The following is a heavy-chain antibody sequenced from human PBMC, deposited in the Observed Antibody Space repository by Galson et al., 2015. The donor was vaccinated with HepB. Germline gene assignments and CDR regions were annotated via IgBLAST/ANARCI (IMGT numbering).Heavy chain of an antibody. V-gene: IGHV3-23*01. CDR1: GFTFSSDA. D-gene: IGHD4-17*01. Sequence: SLRLSCAASGFTFSSDAMSWVRQAPGKGLEWVSGISDTGGSTYYADSVKGRFTISRDNSKNTLYLQINSLRAEDTALYYCAKATGHYGDYPFDFWGQGTLVTVSS. CDR2: ISDTGGST. CDR3: AKATGHYGDYPFDF. J-gene: IGHJ4*02.